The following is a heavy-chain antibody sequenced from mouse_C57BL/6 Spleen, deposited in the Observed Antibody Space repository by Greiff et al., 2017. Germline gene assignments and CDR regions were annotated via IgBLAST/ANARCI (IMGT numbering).Heavy chain of an antibody. CDR2: ISYDGSN. V-gene: IGHV3-6*01. D-gene: IGHD2-4*01. Sequence: EVQLVESGPGLVKPSQSLSLTCSVTGYSITSGYYWNWIRQFPGNKLEWMGYISYDGSNNYNPSLKNRISITRDTSKNQFFLKLNSVTTEDTATYYCARDLSYDYDGDYYAMDYWGQGTSVTVSS. CDR1: GYSITSGYY. J-gene: IGHJ4*01. CDR3: ARDLSYDYDGDYYAMDY.